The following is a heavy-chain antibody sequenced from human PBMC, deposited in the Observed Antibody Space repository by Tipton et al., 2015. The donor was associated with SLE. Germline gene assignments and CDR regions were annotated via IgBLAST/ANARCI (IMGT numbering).Heavy chain of an antibody. Sequence: SLRLSCAASGFTFSYYNMNWVRQAPGEGLEWVSSISSTGIYIYNADSVKGRFTISRDNSKNVVYLQMNSLRAEDTAVYYCARDGLGGNYHPDYWGQGTLVTVSS. CDR3: ARDGLGGNYHPDY. CDR2: ISSTGIYI. CDR1: GFTFSYYN. D-gene: IGHD4-23*01. J-gene: IGHJ4*02. V-gene: IGHV3-21*06.